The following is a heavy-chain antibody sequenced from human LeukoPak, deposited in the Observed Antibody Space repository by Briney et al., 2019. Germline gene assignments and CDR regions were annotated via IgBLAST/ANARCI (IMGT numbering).Heavy chain of an antibody. CDR1: GDSISSSSYY. Sequence: SETLSLTCSVSGDSISSSSYYWGWIRQPPGKGLEWIGTIFYSGSTYYNPSLKSRVTISVDTSKNQFSLKLSSVTAADTAVYYCARLGAPSINYYDDRGYFDLWGRGTLVTVSS. D-gene: IGHD3-22*01. J-gene: IGHJ2*01. CDR3: ARLGAPSINYYDDRGYFDL. CDR2: IFYSGST. V-gene: IGHV4-39*07.